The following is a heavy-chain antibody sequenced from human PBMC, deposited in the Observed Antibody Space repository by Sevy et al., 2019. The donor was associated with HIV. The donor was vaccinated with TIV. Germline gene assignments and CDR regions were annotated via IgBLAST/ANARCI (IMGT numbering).Heavy chain of an antibody. CDR3: ARDSCGGDCEIDY. CDR2: IKLDGSEK. V-gene: IGHV3-7*01. D-gene: IGHD2-21*02. CDR1: GFTFSNYW. Sequence: GGSLRLSCAASGFTFSNYWMSWVRQAPGKGLEWVANIKLDGSEKYYVDSVKGRFTISRDNSKNTLYLQMNSLRAEDTAVYYCARDSCGGDCEIDYGGQGTLVTVS. J-gene: IGHJ4*02.